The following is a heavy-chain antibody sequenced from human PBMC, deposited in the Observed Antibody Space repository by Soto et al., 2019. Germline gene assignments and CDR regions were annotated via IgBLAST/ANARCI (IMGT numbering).Heavy chain of an antibody. CDR2: INPSDGNR. Sequence: ASVKVSCKASGYTFTSYDINWVRQATGQGLEWMGWINPSDGNRNFAQKFEDRVTMTTATSTNTVFLELRSLKSDDTAIYYCARDRLRGYDSSGFYSWGQGTMVTVSS. V-gene: IGHV1-18*01. CDR3: ARDRLRGYDSSGFYS. J-gene: IGHJ4*02. D-gene: IGHD3-22*01. CDR1: GYTFTSYD.